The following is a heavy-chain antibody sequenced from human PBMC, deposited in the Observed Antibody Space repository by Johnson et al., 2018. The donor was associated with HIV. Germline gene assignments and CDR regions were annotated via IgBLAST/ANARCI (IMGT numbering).Heavy chain of an antibody. V-gene: IGHV3-66*01. CDR2: IYSGGST. Sequence: VQLVESGGGVVQPGRSLRLSCAASGFTVSSNYMSWVRQAPGKGLEWVSVIYSGGSTYYADSVKGRFTISRDNSKNTLYLEMNSLRAEDTAVYYCARVTTMIVVVFAFDIWGQGTMVTVSS. D-gene: IGHD3-22*01. J-gene: IGHJ3*02. CDR1: GFTVSSNY. CDR3: ARVTTMIVVVFAFDI.